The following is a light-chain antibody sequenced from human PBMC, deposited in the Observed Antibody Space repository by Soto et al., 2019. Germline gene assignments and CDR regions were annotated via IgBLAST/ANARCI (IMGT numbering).Light chain of an antibody. Sequence: QSALTQPPSASGSPGQSVTISCTGTSSDVGGYNYVSWYQQHPGKAPKLMISEVSKRPSGVPDRFSGSKSGNTASLTVSGLRAEDEADYYCSSFAGNNNLLFGGGTKLTVL. CDR2: EVS. V-gene: IGLV2-8*01. CDR1: SSDVGGYNY. J-gene: IGLJ2*01. CDR3: SSFAGNNNLL.